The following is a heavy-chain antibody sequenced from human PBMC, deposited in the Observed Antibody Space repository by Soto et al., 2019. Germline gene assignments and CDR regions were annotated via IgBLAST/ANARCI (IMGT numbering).Heavy chain of an antibody. CDR3: ASLLGYCSSISCSGTTYFYS. CDR1: GFTFSSYA. D-gene: IGHD2-2*01. CDR2: ISGSGGST. V-gene: IGHV3-23*01. Sequence: GGSLRLSCAASGFTFSSYAMSWVRQAPGKGLEWVSAISGSGGSTYYADSVKGRFTISRDNSKNTLYLQMNSLRAEDTAVYYCASLLGYCSSISCSGTTYFYSLSQDNLVTVSS. J-gene: IGHJ4*02.